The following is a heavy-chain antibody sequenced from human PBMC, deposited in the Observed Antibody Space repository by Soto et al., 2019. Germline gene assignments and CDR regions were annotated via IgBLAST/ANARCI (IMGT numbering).Heavy chain of an antibody. CDR3: ARRARGSSGGLDY. V-gene: IGHV4-31*03. J-gene: IGHJ4*02. CDR1: GGSISSGGYY. CDR2: IYYSVST. D-gene: IGHD1-26*01. Sequence: TLSLTCTVSGGSISSGGYYWSWIRQHPGKGLEWIGYIYYSVSTYYNPSLKSRVTISVETSKNQFSLKLSSVTAADTAVYYCARRARGSSGGLDYWGQGTLVTASS.